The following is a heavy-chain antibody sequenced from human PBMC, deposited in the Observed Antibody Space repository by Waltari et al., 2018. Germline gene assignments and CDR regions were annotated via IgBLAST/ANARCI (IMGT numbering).Heavy chain of an antibody. D-gene: IGHD3-22*01. J-gene: IGHJ4*02. CDR1: GFTFSSYS. CDR3: ARAKDYYDSSGYLGY. CDR2: ISSSSSYI. Sequence: EVQLVESGGGLVKPGGSLRLSCAASGFTFSSYSMNWVRQAPGKGLEWVSSISSSSSYIYYADSVKGRFTISRDNAKNSLYLQMNSLRAEDTAVYYCARAKDYYDSSGYLGYWGQGTLVTVSS. V-gene: IGHV3-21*01.